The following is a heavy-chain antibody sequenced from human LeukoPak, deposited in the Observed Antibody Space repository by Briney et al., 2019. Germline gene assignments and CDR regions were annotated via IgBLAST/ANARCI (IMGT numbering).Heavy chain of an antibody. D-gene: IGHD1-26*01. V-gene: IGHV1-24*01. CDR1: GYTLTELS. CDR3: ATGSSGSYRYYFDF. CDR2: FDPEDGET. J-gene: IGHJ4*02. Sequence: ASVTVSCTVSGYTLTELSMHWVRQAPGRGLEWMGGFDPEDGETIYAQKFQGRVTMTEDTSTDTAYMELSSLRSEDTAVYYCATGSSGSYRYYFDFWGQGTLVTVSS.